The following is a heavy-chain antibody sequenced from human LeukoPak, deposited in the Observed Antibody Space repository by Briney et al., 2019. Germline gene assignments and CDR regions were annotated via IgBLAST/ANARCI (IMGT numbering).Heavy chain of an antibody. Sequence: ASVKVSCKVSGYTLTELSVHWVRQAPGKGLEWMGGFDPVDGETIYAQKFQGTVTMTEDTSTDTAYMELSSLRSEDTAVYYCATVSCSSTSCYEEKYYFDYWGQGTLVTVSS. CDR2: FDPVDGET. D-gene: IGHD2-2*01. CDR1: GYTLTELS. V-gene: IGHV1-24*01. CDR3: ATVSCSSTSCYEEKYYFDY. J-gene: IGHJ4*02.